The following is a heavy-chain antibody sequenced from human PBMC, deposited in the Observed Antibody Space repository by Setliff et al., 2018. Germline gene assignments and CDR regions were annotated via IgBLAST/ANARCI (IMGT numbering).Heavy chain of an antibody. D-gene: IGHD6-13*01. J-gene: IGHJ4*02. Sequence: PGGSLRLSCAASGFTFSSYGMHWVRQAPGKGLEWVAFIRYDGSNKYHADSVKGRFTISRDNSKNTLYLQMNSLRAEDTAVYYCAGGGHYSSSRSPLTHWGQGTLVTVSS. CDR3: AGGGHYSSSRSPLTH. V-gene: IGHV3-30*02. CDR1: GFTFSSYG. CDR2: IRYDGSNK.